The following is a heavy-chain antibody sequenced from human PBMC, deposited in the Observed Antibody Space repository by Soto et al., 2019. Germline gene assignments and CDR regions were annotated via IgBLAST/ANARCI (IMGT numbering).Heavy chain of an antibody. CDR3: ARRSNYGGTNIDY. Sequence: SETLSLTCAVYGGSFSGYYWSWIRQPPGKGLEWIGEINHSGSTNYNPSLKSRVTISVDTSKNQFSLKLSSVTAADTAVYYCARRSNYGGTNIDYWGQGTLVTVSS. CDR2: INHSGST. J-gene: IGHJ4*02. D-gene: IGHD4-4*01. V-gene: IGHV4-34*01. CDR1: GGSFSGYY.